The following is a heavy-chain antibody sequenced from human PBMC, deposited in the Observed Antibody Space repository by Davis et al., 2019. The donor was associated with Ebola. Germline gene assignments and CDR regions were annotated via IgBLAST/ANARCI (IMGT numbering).Heavy chain of an antibody. J-gene: IGHJ3*02. Sequence: SVKGRLTISRDNSKNTLYLQMNSLRVDDTAVYYCARVCGGAFDIWGQGTMVTVSS. CDR3: ARVCGGAFDI. V-gene: IGHV3-30*07.